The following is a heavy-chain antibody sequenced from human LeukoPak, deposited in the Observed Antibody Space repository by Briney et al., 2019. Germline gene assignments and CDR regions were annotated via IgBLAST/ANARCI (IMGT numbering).Heavy chain of an antibody. D-gene: IGHD5-18*01. CDR1: GFTFSSYG. J-gene: IGHJ4*02. CDR2: IWYDGSEK. Sequence: TGGSLRLSCAASGFTFSSYGMHWVRQAPGKGLEWVAVIWYDGSEKYYGDSVKGRFTISRDNSKNTLYLQMDSLRAEDTAMYYCARDMRGLQLWSLDYWGQGTLVTASS. CDR3: ARDMRGLQLWSLDY. V-gene: IGHV3-33*01.